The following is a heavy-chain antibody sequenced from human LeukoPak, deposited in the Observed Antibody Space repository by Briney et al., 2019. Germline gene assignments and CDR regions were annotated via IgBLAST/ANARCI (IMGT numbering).Heavy chain of an antibody. V-gene: IGHV3-11*01. CDR3: ARDRGYCSSTSCYDSYYMDV. CDR1: GFTFSDYY. D-gene: IGHD2-2*03. CDR2: ISSSGSTI. J-gene: IGHJ6*03. Sequence: GGSLRLSCAASGFTFSDYYMSWIRQAPGKGLEWVSYISSSGSTIYYADSVKGRFTISRDNAKNSLYLQMNSLRAEDTAVYYCARDRGYCSSTSCYDSYYMDVWGKGTTVTISS.